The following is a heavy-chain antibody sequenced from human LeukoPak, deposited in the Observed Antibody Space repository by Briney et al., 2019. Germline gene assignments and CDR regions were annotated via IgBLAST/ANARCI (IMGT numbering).Heavy chain of an antibody. J-gene: IGHJ6*04. CDR3: ARGWCYGMDV. CDR2: ISSSSSYI. D-gene: IGHD2-15*01. Sequence: PGGSLTLLCAASGFTFSSYSMNWVRQAPGKGLEWVSSISSSSSYIYYADSVKGRCTISRDNAKNSLYLQMNSLRAEDTAVYYCARGWCYGMDVWGAGAKATVSS. CDR1: GFTFSSYS. V-gene: IGHV3-21*01.